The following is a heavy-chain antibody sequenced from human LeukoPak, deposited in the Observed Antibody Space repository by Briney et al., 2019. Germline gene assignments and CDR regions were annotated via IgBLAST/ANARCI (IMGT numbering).Heavy chain of an antibody. CDR3: ARMTGIAAAGSHDRWFDP. Sequence: SGPTLVNPTQTLTLTCTFSGFSLSTSGMCVSWIRQPPGKALEWLARIDWDDDKYYSTSLKTRLTISKDTSKNQVVLTMTNMDPVDTATYYCARMTGIAAAGSHDRWFDPWGQGTLVTVSS. CDR2: IDWDDDK. J-gene: IGHJ5*02. V-gene: IGHV2-70*11. D-gene: IGHD6-13*01. CDR1: GFSLSTSGMC.